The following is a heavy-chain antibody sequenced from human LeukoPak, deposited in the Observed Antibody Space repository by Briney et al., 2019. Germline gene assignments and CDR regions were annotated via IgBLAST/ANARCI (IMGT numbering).Heavy chain of an antibody. CDR2: INPNGGAT. J-gene: IGHJ4*02. CDR3: ARSGYNSGWAFDF. CDR1: GYTFIDYY. D-gene: IGHD6-19*01. Sequence: GASVKVSCKASGYTFIDYYMHRVRQAPGQGLEWIGWINPNGGATDYAQNFQGRVTLTRDTSISTAYMELSSLRSDDTAVYYCARSGYNSGWAFDFWGQGTLVTVSS. V-gene: IGHV1-2*02.